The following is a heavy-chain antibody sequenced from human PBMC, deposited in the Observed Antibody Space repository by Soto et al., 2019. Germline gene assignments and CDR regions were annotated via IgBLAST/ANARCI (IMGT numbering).Heavy chain of an antibody. CDR2: MSGSGSGT. V-gene: IGHV3-23*01. J-gene: IGHJ6*02. Sequence: DVQLLESGGGLVQPGGSLRLSCAASGFRFSTYDMSWVRQAPGQGLEWVSGMSGSGSGTYYADSVKGRFTISRDNSKNTLYLQMNSLRAEDTAVYYCVRQAKLTTVTANVGYYYGLDVWGQGTTVTVSS. CDR3: VRQAKLTTVTANVGYYYGLDV. CDR1: GFRFSTYD. D-gene: IGHD4-4*01.